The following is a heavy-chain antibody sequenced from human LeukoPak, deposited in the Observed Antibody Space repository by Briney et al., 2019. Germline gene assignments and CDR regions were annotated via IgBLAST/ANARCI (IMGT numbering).Heavy chain of an antibody. V-gene: IGHV3-30*04. J-gene: IGHJ4*02. CDR1: GFTFSSYA. CDR2: ISHDGSNK. D-gene: IGHD6-19*01. Sequence: GGSLRLSCAASGFTFSSYAMHWVRQAPGKGLEWVAVISHDGSNKYYADSVKGRFTISRDNSKNTLYLQMNSLRAEDTAVYYCAKDGAGYFDYWGQGTLVTVSS. CDR3: AKDGAGYFDY.